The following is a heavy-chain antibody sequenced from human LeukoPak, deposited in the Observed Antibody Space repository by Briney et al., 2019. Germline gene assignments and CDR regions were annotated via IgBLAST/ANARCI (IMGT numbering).Heavy chain of an antibody. CDR2: IYYSGTT. V-gene: IGHV4-59*08. J-gene: IGHJ4*02. D-gene: IGHD3-10*01. CDR1: GGSISSYY. Sequence: PSETLSLTCTVSGGSISSYYWNWIRQPPGKGLEWIGYIYYSGTTNYNPSLKSRVTISVDTSKNQFSLQLSSVTAADTAVYYCARRAYYYGSGSPYYFDYWGQGTLVTVSS. CDR3: ARRAYYYGSGSPYYFDY.